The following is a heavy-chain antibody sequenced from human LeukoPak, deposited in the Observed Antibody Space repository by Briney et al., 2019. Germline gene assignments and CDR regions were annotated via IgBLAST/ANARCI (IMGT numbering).Heavy chain of an antibody. D-gene: IGHD3-10*01. CDR2: ISSTSSYI. V-gene: IGHV3-21*01. CDR3: ARALWSGPVYYGMDV. J-gene: IGHJ6*02. CDR1: GFTFSSYG. Sequence: GGSLRPSCAASGFTFSSYGMHWVRQAPGKGLEWVSSISSTSSYIYYADSMKGRFTISRDNAKNSLYLQMNSLRAEDTAVYYCARALWSGPVYYGMDVWGQGTTVTVSS.